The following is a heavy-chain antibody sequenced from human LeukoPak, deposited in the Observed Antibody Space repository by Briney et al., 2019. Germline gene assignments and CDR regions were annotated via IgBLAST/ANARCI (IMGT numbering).Heavy chain of an antibody. Sequence: ASVKVSCKASGYTFTSYGISWVRQAPGKGLEWMGGFDPEDGETIYAQKFQGRVTMTEDTSTDTAYMELSSLRSEDTAVYYCATPIYTAMDFDYWGQGTLVTVSS. V-gene: IGHV1-24*01. J-gene: IGHJ4*02. D-gene: IGHD5-18*01. CDR1: GYTFTSYG. CDR2: FDPEDGET. CDR3: ATPIYTAMDFDY.